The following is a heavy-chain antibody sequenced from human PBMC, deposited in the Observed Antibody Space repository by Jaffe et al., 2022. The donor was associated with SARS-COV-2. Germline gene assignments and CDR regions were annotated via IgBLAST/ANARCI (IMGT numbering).Heavy chain of an antibody. Sequence: QVQLVQSGAEVKKPGASVKVSCKASGYTFTGYYMHWVRQAPGQGLEWMGRIHPNSGGTNFAQRFQDRVTMTWDTSISTAYMELSRLRSDDTAVYYCAREVGGSARGLDVWGQGTTVTVSS. CDR2: IHPNSGGT. CDR3: AREVGGSARGLDV. J-gene: IGHJ6*02. D-gene: IGHD1-26*01. V-gene: IGHV1-2*06. CDR1: GYTFTGYY.